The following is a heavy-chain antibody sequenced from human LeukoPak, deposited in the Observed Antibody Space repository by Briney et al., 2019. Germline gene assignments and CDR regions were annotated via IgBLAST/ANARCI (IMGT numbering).Heavy chain of an antibody. J-gene: IGHJ6*03. CDR1: GFTFRTSG. V-gene: IGHV3-23*01. CDR2: TSSSDAGK. Sequence: GGSLRLSCAASGFTFRTSGMSWVRRAPGKGLEWVSATSSSDAGKYYADSVKGRFTISRDNSKNKLYLQMNSLRAEDTAVYYCAKGSKEVLFTRDHYMDVWGKGTTVTISS. CDR3: AKGSKEVLFTRDHYMDV. D-gene: IGHD3-3*01.